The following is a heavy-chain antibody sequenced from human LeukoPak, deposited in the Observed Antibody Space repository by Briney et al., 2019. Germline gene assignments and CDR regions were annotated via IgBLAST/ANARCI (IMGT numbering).Heavy chain of an antibody. D-gene: IGHD3-3*01. J-gene: IGHJ5*02. CDR1: GGSISSGGYS. V-gene: IGHV4-30-2*01. Sequence: SQTLSLTCAVSGGSISSGGYSWSWIPQPPGQGLEWNGYIYHSGSHYYNPSLKSRVTISVDRSKNQFSLKLSSVAAADTAVYYCARGYDFWSGSNWFDPWGQGTLVTVAS. CDR3: ARGYDFWSGSNWFDP. CDR2: IYHSGSH.